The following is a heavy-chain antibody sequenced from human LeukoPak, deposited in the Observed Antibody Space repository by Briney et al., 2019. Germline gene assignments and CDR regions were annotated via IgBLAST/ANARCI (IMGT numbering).Heavy chain of an antibody. D-gene: IGHD3-3*01. J-gene: IGHJ4*02. CDR2: ISSSGSTI. CDR3: ARDRGGAYDFWSGYYTGYFDY. CDR1: GFTFSSYE. Sequence: GGSLRLSCAASGFTFSSYEMNWVRQAPGKGLEWVSYISSSGSTIYYADSVKGRFTISRDNAKNSLYLQMNSLRAEDTAVYYCARDRGGAYDFWSGYYTGYFDYWGQGTLVPVSS. V-gene: IGHV3-48*03.